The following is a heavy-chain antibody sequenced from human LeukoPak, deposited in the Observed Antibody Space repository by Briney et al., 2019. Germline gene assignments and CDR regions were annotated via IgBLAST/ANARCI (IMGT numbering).Heavy chain of an antibody. CDR1: GFTFSSYG. J-gene: IGHJ6*03. V-gene: IGHV3-23*01. D-gene: IGHD3-9*01. CDR3: ARSEYYDILTGDPLYYYYMDV. Sequence: GGSLRLSCVASGFTFSSYGMSWVRQAPGKGLEWVSAITSGGGSTYFADSVKGRFTISRDNSKNTLYLQMNSLRADDTAVYYCARSEYYDILTGDPLYYYYMDVWGKGTTVTISS. CDR2: ITSGGGST.